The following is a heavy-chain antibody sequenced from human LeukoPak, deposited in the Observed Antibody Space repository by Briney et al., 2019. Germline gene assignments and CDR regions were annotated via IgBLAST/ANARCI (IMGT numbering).Heavy chain of an antibody. CDR2: IYTSGST. V-gene: IGHV4-4*07. J-gene: IGHJ4*02. Sequence: SETLSLTCSVSGGSIRNYFWSWIRQPAGKGLEWIGRIYTSGSTDYNPSLRSRVTMSADTSRNQFSLKLTSVTAADTAVYYCARESKSYDGSGFYHDYWGQGTLVAVSS. CDR3: ARESKSYDGSGFYHDY. CDR1: GGSIRNYF. D-gene: IGHD3-22*01.